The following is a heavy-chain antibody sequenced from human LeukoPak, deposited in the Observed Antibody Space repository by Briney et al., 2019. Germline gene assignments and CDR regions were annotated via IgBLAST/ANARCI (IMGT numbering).Heavy chain of an antibody. J-gene: IGHJ5*02. CDR1: GFTFSSYA. V-gene: IGHV3-23*01. CDR3: AKGSTSGWYGWFDP. CDR2: ITGSGGST. D-gene: IGHD6-19*01. Sequence: GGSLRLSCAASGFTFSSYAMSWVRQAPGKGLEWVSAITGSGGSTYYADSVKGRFTISRDNSKNTLFLQMNSLRAEDTAVYYCAKGSTSGWYGWFDPWGQGTLVTVSS.